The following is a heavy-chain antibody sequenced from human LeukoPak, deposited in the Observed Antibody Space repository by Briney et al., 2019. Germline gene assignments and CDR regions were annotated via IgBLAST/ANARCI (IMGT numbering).Heavy chain of an antibody. V-gene: IGHV3-48*03. Sequence: GGSLRLSCAASGFTFSSYEMNWVRQAPGKGLEWVSCISSSGSTIYYADSVKGRFTISRDNAKNSLYLQMNSLRAEDTAVYYCARDRDGFDYWGQGTLVTVSS. CDR3: ARDRDGFDY. CDR1: GFTFSSYE. CDR2: ISSSGSTI. D-gene: IGHD3-10*01. J-gene: IGHJ4*02.